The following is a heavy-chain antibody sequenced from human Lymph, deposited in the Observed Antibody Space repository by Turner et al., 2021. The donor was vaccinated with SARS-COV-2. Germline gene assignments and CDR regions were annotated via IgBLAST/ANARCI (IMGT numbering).Heavy chain of an antibody. CDR2: IYSGGSS. V-gene: IGHV3-53*04. D-gene: IGHD5-18*01. Sequence: EVQLVESGGGLVQPGGSLSLSCAASGITVSRNYMSWVRQAPGKGLEWVSVIYSGGSSYYADSVKGRFTISRHNSKNTLYLQMNSLRAEDTDVYYCARDLDTAGGMDVWGQGTTVTVSS. CDR3: ARDLDTAGGMDV. CDR1: GITVSRNY. J-gene: IGHJ6*02.